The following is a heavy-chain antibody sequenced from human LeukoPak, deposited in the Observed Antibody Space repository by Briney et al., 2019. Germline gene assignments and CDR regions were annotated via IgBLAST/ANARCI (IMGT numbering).Heavy chain of an antibody. D-gene: IGHD3-10*02. V-gene: IGHV3-11*01. CDR3: ARVMFRGCYRDDAFDI. Sequence: GGSLRLSCASSGFTFSDYYMSWIRQAPGKGLECLSYIRTSGSSVFYADSVKGRFTISRDNAKKSLYLQMNSLRAEDSAVYHCARVMFRGCYRDDAFDIWGQGTLVTVSS. CDR1: GFTFSDYY. J-gene: IGHJ3*02. CDR2: IRTSGSSV.